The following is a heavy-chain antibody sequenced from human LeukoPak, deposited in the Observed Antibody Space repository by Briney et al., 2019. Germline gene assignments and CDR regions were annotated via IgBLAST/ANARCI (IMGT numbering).Heavy chain of an antibody. J-gene: IGHJ4*02. CDR2: ISSIGGST. CDR3: AKDFVGTGNFRGGDY. Sequence: GGSLRLSCAASGFIFSNYALAWVRQAPGKGLEWVSGISSIGGSTYYADSVKGRFTISRDNSKNILYLQMNSLRAEDTALYYCAKDFVGTGNFRGGDYWGQGTLVTVSS. CDR1: GFIFSNYA. D-gene: IGHD1-1*01. V-gene: IGHV3-23*01.